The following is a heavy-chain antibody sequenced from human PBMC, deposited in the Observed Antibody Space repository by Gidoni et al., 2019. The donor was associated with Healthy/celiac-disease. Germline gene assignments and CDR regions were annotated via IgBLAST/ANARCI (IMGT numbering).Heavy chain of an antibody. CDR3: GEMATIRSGIDY. CDR1: GGPFSSYA. V-gene: IGHV1-69*01. D-gene: IGHD5-12*01. Sequence: QVQLVQSGAEVKKPGSSVKVSCKASGGPFSSYAISWVRQAPGQGLEWMGGIIPIFGTANYAQKFQGRVTITADESTSTAYMELSSLRSEDTAVYYCGEMATIRSGIDYWGQGTLVTVSS. CDR2: IIPIFGTA. J-gene: IGHJ4*02.